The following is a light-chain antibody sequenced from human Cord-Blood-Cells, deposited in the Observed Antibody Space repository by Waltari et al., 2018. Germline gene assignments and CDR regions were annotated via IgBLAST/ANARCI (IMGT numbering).Light chain of an antibody. V-gene: IGLV2-23*01. CDR2: EGS. Sequence: QSALTQPASQSASPGPSLTISCPGTSSDVGSYYLLSWYQQHPGKAPKLMIYEGSKRPSGVSNRFSGSKSGNTASLTISGLQAEDEADYYCCSYAGSSTWVFGGGTKLTVL. CDR1: SSDVGSYYL. J-gene: IGLJ3*02. CDR3: CSYAGSSTWV.